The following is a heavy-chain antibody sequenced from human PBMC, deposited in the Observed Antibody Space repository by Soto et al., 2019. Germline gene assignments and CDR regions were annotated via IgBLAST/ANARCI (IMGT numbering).Heavy chain of an antibody. J-gene: IGHJ4*02. V-gene: IGHV3-33*01. D-gene: IGHD3-9*01. CDR1: GFTFSSYG. Sequence: QVQLVESGGGVVQPGRSLRLSCAASGFTFSSYGMHWVRQAPGKGLEWVAVIWYDGRNKYYADCVKGRFTISRDNSKNTLYLQMNSLRAEDTAVYYCARDGHDILTGTYFSYWGQGTLVTVSS. CDR3: ARDGHDILTGTYFSY. CDR2: IWYDGRNK.